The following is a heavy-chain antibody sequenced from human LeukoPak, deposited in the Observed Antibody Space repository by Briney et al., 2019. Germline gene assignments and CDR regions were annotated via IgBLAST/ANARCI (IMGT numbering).Heavy chain of an antibody. V-gene: IGHV1-69*13. CDR3: ARAGYYYDSSGYYVYSDY. CDR2: IIPIFGTA. J-gene: IGHJ4*02. CDR1: GGTFSSYA. Sequence: SVKVSCKASGGTFSSYAISWVRQAPGQGLEWMGGIIPIFGTANYAQKFQGRVTITADESTSTAYMELSSLRSEDTAVYYCARAGYYYDSSGYYVYSDYWGQGTLVTVSS. D-gene: IGHD3-22*01.